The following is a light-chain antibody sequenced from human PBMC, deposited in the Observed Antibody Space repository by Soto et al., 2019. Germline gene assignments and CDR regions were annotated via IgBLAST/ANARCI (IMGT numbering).Light chain of an antibody. CDR1: QSISSH. CDR2: AAS. V-gene: IGKV1-39*01. Sequence: DIQMTQSPSSLSASVGDRVTITCRASQSISSHLHWHQQKPGKAPKLLIYAASSLQSGVPSRFSGSGSGTDFTLTISSLQPEDFATYYCPQSYSTLTFGGVTKVEIK. J-gene: IGKJ4*01. CDR3: PQSYSTLT.